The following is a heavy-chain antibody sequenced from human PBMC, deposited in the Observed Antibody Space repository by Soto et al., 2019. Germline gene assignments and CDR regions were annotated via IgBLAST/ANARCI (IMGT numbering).Heavy chain of an antibody. V-gene: IGHV3-33*01. Sequence: SGGSLRLSCAASGFTFSSYGMHWVRQAPGKGLEWVAVIWYDGSNKYYADSVKGRFTISRDNSKNTLYLQMNSLRAEDTAVYYCATDIVVVVAGGAFDIWGQGTMVTVSS. J-gene: IGHJ3*02. CDR1: GFTFSSYG. D-gene: IGHD2-15*01. CDR3: ATDIVVVVAGGAFDI. CDR2: IWYDGSNK.